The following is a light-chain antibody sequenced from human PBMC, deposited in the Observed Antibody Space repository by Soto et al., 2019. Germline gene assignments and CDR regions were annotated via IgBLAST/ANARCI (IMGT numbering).Light chain of an antibody. CDR1: QSVSSN. Sequence: EIVMTQSPATLSVSPGERATLSCRASQSVSSNLAWYQQKPGQAPRLLSYGASTRATGIPARFSGSGSGTEFTLTISSLQSEDFALYYCQQYNNWWTFGQGTKVEIK. CDR2: GAS. J-gene: IGKJ1*01. V-gene: IGKV3-15*01. CDR3: QQYNNWWT.